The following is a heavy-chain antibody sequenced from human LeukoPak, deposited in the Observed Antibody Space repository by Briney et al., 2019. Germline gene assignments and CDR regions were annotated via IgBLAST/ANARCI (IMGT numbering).Heavy chain of an antibody. CDR2: ISGSGGRT. D-gene: IGHD3-10*01. J-gene: IGHJ4*02. CDR3: ATDYGSGSYVSPRDY. CDR1: GFTFSSYA. Sequence: GGSLRLSCAASGFTFSSYAMSWVRQAPGQGLEWVSAISGSGGRTYYADSVKGRYTISRDNSKNTLYLQMNSLRAEDTAVYYCATDYGSGSYVSPRDYWGQGTLVTVSS. V-gene: IGHV3-23*01.